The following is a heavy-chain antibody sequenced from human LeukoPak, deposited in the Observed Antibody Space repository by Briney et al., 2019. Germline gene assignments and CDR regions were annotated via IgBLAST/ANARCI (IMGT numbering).Heavy chain of an antibody. Sequence: GRSLRLSCAASGFTFSAYSMNWVRQAPGKGLEWASFISSSSSYIYYADSGKGRFTISRENAKNSLYLQMNSLRADDTAVYYCARGGCSSTTCPPEYWGQGTLVTVSS. CDR1: GFTFSAYS. CDR3: ARGGCSSTTCPPEY. CDR2: ISSSSSYI. D-gene: IGHD2-2*01. V-gene: IGHV3-21*06. J-gene: IGHJ4*02.